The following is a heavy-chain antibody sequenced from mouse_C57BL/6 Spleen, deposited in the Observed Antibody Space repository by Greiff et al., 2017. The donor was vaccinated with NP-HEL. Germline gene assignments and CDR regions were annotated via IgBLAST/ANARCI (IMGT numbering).Heavy chain of an antibody. D-gene: IGHD2-4*01. V-gene: IGHV10-1*01. CDR2: IRSKSNNYAT. J-gene: IGHJ3*01. Sequence: EVQLVESGGGLVQPKGSLKLSCAASGFSFNTYAMNWVRQAPGKGLEWVARIRSKSNNYATYYADSVKDRFTISRDDSESMLYLQMNNLKTEDTAMYYCVRQGDYEVAYWGQGTLVTVSA. CDR1: GFSFNTYA. CDR3: VRQGDYEVAY.